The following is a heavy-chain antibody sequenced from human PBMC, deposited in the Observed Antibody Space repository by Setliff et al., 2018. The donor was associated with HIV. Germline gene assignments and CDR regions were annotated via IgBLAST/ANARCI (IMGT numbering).Heavy chain of an antibody. V-gene: IGHV3-49*04. CDR3: TRFLLITMNGMDV. J-gene: IGHJ6*02. CDR2: IRSKAYGGTT. D-gene: IGHD3-22*01. Sequence: GGSLRLSCTASGLTFGDYAMSWVRQAPGKGLEWVGFIRSKAYGGTTEYAASVKGRFTISRDDSKSIAYLQMNSLKTEDTAVYYCTRFLLITMNGMDVWGQGTTVTVSS. CDR1: GLTFGDYA.